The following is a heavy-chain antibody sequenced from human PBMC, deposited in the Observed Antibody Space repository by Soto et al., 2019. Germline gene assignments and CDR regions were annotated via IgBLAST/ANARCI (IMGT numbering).Heavy chain of an antibody. J-gene: IGHJ4*02. CDR1: GGSISSSSYY. CDR3: ARHREALWQINFDY. CDR2: IYYSGST. D-gene: IGHD3-10*01. Sequence: QLQLQESGPGLVKPSETLSLTCTVSGGSISSSSYYWGWIRQPPGKGLEWIGSIYYSGSTYYNPSLKSRVTISVDTSKNQFSLKLSSVTAADTAVYYCARHREALWQINFDYWGQGTLVTVSS. V-gene: IGHV4-39*01.